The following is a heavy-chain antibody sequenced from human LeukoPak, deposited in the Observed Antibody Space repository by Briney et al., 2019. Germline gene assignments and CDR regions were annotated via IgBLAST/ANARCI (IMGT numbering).Heavy chain of an antibody. D-gene: IGHD4-23*01. Sequence: GGSLRLSCAASGFTFNNHWMHWVRQAPGKGLEWVSAISGSGGSTYYADSVKGRFTISRDNSKNTLYLQMNSLRAEDTAVYYCAKTTRNGGNSNYFDYWGQGTLVTVSS. CDR1: GFTFNNHW. CDR3: AKTTRNGGNSNYFDY. CDR2: ISGSGGST. J-gene: IGHJ4*02. V-gene: IGHV3-23*01.